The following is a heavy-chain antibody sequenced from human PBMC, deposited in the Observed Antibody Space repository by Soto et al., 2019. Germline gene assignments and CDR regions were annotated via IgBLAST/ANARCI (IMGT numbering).Heavy chain of an antibody. Sequence: QVQLVQSGAEVKKPGSSVKVSCKASGGTFSSHAISWVRQAPGQGLEWMGGISPFFKATNYAQKFQGRVTITADDSTSTAYMDLYSLRSEDTAVYYCARDVPLNYYDGTFSYYAMDVCGQGTTVTVSS. CDR3: ARDVPLNYYDGTFSYYAMDV. J-gene: IGHJ6*02. V-gene: IGHV1-69*01. CDR1: GGTFSSHA. CDR2: ISPFFKAT. D-gene: IGHD3-16*01.